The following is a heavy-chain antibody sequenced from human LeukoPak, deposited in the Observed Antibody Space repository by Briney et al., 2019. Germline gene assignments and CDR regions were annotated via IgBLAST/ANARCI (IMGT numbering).Heavy chain of an antibody. Sequence: PGRSLRLSCAASGFTFSSYAMSWVRQAPGKGLEWVSAISGSGGSTYYADSVKGRFTISRDSSKNTLYLQMNSLRAEDTAVYYCALSYYDFWSGYNDAFDIWGQGTMVTVSS. V-gene: IGHV3-23*01. CDR1: GFTFSSYA. D-gene: IGHD3-3*01. J-gene: IGHJ3*02. CDR2: ISGSGGST. CDR3: ALSYYDFWSGYNDAFDI.